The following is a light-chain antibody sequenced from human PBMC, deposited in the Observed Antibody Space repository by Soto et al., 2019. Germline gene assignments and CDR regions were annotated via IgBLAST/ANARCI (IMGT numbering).Light chain of an antibody. CDR1: SSNIGSNT. V-gene: IGLV1-44*01. Sequence: QSVLTQPPSASGTPGQRINISCSGSSSNIGSNTINWYQQLPGTAPKLLIYSHNQRPSGVPDRFSGSKSGTSASLAISGLQSEDETDYYCAAWDDSLNGWVFGGGTKLTVL. J-gene: IGLJ2*01. CDR3: AAWDDSLNGWV. CDR2: SHN.